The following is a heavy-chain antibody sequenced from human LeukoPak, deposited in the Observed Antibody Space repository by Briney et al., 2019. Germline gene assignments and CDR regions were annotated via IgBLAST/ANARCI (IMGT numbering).Heavy chain of an antibody. CDR1: GFTFDDYA. D-gene: IGHD6-6*01. J-gene: IGHJ3*02. V-gene: IGHV3-9*01. CDR3: AKDKELVLVADAFAI. CDR2: ISWNSGSI. Sequence: PGGSLRLSCAASGFTFDDYAMHWVRHAPGKGLEWVSGISWNSGSIGYADSVKGRFTISRDNAKNSLYLQMNSLRAEDTALYYCAKDKELVLVADAFAIWGQGTMVTVSS.